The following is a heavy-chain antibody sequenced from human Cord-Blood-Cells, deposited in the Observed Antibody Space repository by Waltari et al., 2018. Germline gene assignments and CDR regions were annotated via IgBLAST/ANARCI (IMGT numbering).Heavy chain of an antibody. D-gene: IGHD1-7*01. V-gene: IGHV1-69*01. J-gene: IGHJ3*02. CDR1: GGTFSSYD. CDR2: IIPIFGTA. Sequence: QVQLVQSGAEVKKPGSSVKVSCKASGGTFSSYDSSWVQQAHGQGLEWMVWIIPIFGTANYAQKFQGRVTITADESTSTAYMELSSLRSEDTAVYYCARAKGGITGTTVHAFDIWGQGTMVTVSS. CDR3: ARAKGGITGTTVHAFDI.